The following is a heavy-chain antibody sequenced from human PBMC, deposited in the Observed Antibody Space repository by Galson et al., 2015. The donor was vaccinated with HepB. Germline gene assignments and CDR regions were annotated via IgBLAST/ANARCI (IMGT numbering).Heavy chain of an antibody. CDR3: ARGNSAQHYGDYAGFGY. Sequence: SVKVSCKASGYTFTSYGISWVRQAPGQGLEWMGWISAYNGNTNYAQKLQGRVTMTTDTSTSTAYMELRSLRSDDTAVYYCARGNSAQHYGDYAGFGYWGQGTLVTVSS. CDR1: GYTFTSYG. CDR2: ISAYNGNT. J-gene: IGHJ4*02. V-gene: IGHV1-18*01. D-gene: IGHD4-17*01.